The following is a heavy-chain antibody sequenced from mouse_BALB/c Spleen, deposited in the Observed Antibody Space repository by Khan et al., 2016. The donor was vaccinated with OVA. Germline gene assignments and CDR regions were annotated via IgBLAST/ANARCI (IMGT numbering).Heavy chain of an antibody. CDR3: ARHLSGSFAY. Sequence: EVELVESGGDLVKPGGSLKLSCAASGFTFSSFSMSWVRQTPDKRLEWVATISSGGVYPYYPDSVKGRFTISRDNAKNTLYLQMSSVKSEDTAMYYCARHLSGSFAYWGQGTLVTVSA. J-gene: IGHJ3*01. D-gene: IGHD1-3*01. V-gene: IGHV5-6*01. CDR1: GFTFSSFS. CDR2: ISSGGVYP.